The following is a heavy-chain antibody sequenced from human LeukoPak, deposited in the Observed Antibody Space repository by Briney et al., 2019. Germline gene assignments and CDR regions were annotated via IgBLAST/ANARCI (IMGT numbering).Heavy chain of an antibody. CDR3: AKGRIAVAGGNDAFDI. CDR1: GFTFGDYG. J-gene: IGHJ3*02. CDR2: INWNGDNT. V-gene: IGHV3-20*04. D-gene: IGHD6-19*01. Sequence: GGSLRLSCAASGFTFGDYGMTWVRQAPGKGLEWVSGINWNGDNTAYADSLKGRFTISRDNSKNTLYLQMNSLRAEDTAVYYCAKGRIAVAGGNDAFDIWGQGTMVTVSS.